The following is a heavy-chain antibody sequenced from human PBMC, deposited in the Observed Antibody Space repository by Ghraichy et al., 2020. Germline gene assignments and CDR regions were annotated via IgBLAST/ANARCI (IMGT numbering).Heavy chain of an antibody. J-gene: IGHJ5*02. D-gene: IGHD5-24*01. Sequence: VREGPGKGLGWGARTDIDGSSTEYADAGKGRFTVSSDNAKNTLSLQMNSLRVEDTAVSYCVRDKDCYNAWGRGTLVTVSS. CDR2: TDIDGSST. V-gene: IGHV3-74*03. CDR3: VRDKDCYNA.